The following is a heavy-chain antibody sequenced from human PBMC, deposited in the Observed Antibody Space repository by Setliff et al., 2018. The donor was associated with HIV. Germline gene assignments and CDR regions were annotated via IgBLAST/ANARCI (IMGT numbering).Heavy chain of an antibody. J-gene: IGHJ4*02. CDR1: GFSISSGFF. V-gene: IGHV4-38-2*01. Sequence: SETLSLTCAVSGFSISSGFFWGWVRQPPGKGLEWIGSIYQSGTIYYNPALKSRVTISVDTSKNQFSLRLTSVTAADTAVYFCARVETTVTSRLDYWGQGTLVTVSS. CDR3: ARVETTVTSRLDY. D-gene: IGHD4-17*01. CDR2: IYQSGTI.